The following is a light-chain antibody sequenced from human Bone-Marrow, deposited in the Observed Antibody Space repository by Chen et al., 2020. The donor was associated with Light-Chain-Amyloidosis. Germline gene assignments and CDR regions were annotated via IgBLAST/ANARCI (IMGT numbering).Light chain of an antibody. J-gene: IGLJ1*01. CDR1: SGDVGTYNY. CDR3: SSFTSSSSYV. Sequence: QSALTQPASVSGSPGQSITISCTGTSGDVGTYNYVSWYPQHPGKAPKVMIYAVSNRPSGVSKRFSGSKSGNTASLTISGLQAEDEADYYCSSFTSSSSYVFGPGTKVTVL. V-gene: IGLV2-14*01. CDR2: AVS.